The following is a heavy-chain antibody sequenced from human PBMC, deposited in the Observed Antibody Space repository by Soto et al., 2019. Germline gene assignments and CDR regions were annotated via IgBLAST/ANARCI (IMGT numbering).Heavy chain of an antibody. J-gene: IGHJ4*02. CDR3: ALHDDPEYCSGGSCSNEFDY. V-gene: IGHV2-5*02. Sequence: SGPTLVNPTQTLTLTCTFSGFSLSTSGVGVGWIRRPPGKALEWLALIYWDDDKRYSPSLKSRLTITKDTSKNQVVLTMTNMDPVDTATYYCALHDDPEYCSGGSCSNEFDYWGQGTLVTVSS. CDR2: IYWDDDK. D-gene: IGHD2-15*01. CDR1: GFSLSTSGVG.